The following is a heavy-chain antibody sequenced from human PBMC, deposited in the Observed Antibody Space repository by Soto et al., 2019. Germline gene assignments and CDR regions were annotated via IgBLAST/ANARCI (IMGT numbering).Heavy chain of an antibody. V-gene: IGHV3-23*01. CDR2: ISGSGGST. D-gene: IGHD6-19*01. J-gene: IGHJ4*02. Sequence: GGSLRPSCAASGFTFSSYAMSWVRQAPGKGLEWVSTISGSGGSTYYADSVKGRFTISRDNSKNMLYLQMNSLRAEDTAVHYCARDGVESGWYLDHWGQGTLVTVSS. CDR1: GFTFSSYA. CDR3: ARDGVESGWYLDH.